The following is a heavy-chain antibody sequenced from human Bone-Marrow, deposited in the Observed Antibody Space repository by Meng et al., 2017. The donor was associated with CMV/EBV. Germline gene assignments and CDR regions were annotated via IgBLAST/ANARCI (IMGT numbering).Heavy chain of an antibody. J-gene: IGHJ2*01. CDR3: ARDFKSDSPATVDL. CDR2: INHSGST. D-gene: IGHD5-12*01. V-gene: IGHV4-34*01. Sequence: SETLSLTCAVYGGSFSGYYWSWIRQPPGKGLEWIGEINHSGSTNYNPSLKSRVTISVDTSKNSLYLQMNSLRAEDTAVYYCARDFKSDSPATVDLWGRGTLVTVSS. CDR1: GGSFSGYY.